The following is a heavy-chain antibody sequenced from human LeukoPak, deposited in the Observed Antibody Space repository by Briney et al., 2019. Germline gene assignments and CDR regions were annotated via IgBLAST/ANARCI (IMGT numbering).Heavy chain of an antibody. CDR1: GGSFSGYY. D-gene: IGHD3-16*02. CDR3: ARVRRYYDYVWGSYRPDAFDI. V-gene: IGHV4-34*01. J-gene: IGHJ3*02. Sequence: SETLSLTCAVYGGSFSGYYWSWIRQPPGKGLEWIGEINHSGSTNYNPSLKSRVTISVDTSKNQFSLKLSSVTAADTAVYYCARVRRYYDYVWGSYRPDAFDIWGQGTMVTVSS. CDR2: INHSGST.